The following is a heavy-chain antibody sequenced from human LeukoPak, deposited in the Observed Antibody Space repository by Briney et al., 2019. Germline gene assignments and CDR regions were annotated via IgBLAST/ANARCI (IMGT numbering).Heavy chain of an antibody. CDR1: GGTFINYA. V-gene: IGHV1-69*04. CDR3: ARGRQNYDFWSGYSHDAFDI. D-gene: IGHD3-3*01. CDR2: IIPILGIA. Sequence: ASVTVSCMASGGTFINYAISWVRQAPGQGLEWMGRIIPILGIANYAQKFQGRVTITADKSTSTAYMELSSLRSEDTAVYYCARGRQNYDFWSGYSHDAFDIWGQGTMVTVSS. J-gene: IGHJ3*02.